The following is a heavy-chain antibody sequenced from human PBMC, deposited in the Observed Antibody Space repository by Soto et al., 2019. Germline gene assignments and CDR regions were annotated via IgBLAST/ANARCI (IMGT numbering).Heavy chain of an antibody. Sequence: EVQLLESGGGLVQPGGSLRLSCAASGFTFSSYAISWVRQAPGKGLEWVSAISGSGGSTYYADSVKGRFTISRDNSKNTLYLQMNSLRAEDTAVYYCAKNMVRGVTLFYYFDYWGQGTLVTVSS. CDR3: AKNMVRGVTLFYYFDY. CDR2: ISGSGGST. J-gene: IGHJ4*02. CDR1: GFTFSSYA. V-gene: IGHV3-23*01. D-gene: IGHD3-10*01.